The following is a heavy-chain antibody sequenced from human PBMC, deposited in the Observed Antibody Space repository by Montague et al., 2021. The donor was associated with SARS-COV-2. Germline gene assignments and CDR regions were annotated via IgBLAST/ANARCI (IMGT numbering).Heavy chain of an antibody. CDR1: GFTFSSYA. V-gene: IGHV3-30*03. J-gene: IGHJ4*02. D-gene: IGHD5-18*01. CDR2: ISYNGRNK. Sequence: SLRLSCAASGFTFSSYALHWVRRAPGKGPEWVAVISYNGRNKQYGDPVKGRSTVSRDNSKNTLYLQLDSLKTDDTAVYYCAREPKPVGYSYGYTFFDEWGQGTLVTVSS. CDR3: AREPKPVGYSYGYTFFDE.